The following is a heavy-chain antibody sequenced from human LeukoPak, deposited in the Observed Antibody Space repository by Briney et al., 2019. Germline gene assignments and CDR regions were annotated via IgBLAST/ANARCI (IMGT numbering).Heavy chain of an antibody. CDR3: AREPPRNTTGIGFDP. CDR1: GFTFSSYS. J-gene: IGHJ5*02. Sequence: GGSLRLSCAASGFTFSSYSMNWVRQAPGKGLEWVSSISSSSSYIYYADSVKGRFTISRDNAKNSLYLQMNSLRAEDTAVYYCAREPPRNTTGIGFDPWGQGTLVTVSS. CDR2: ISSSSSYI. V-gene: IGHV3-21*01. D-gene: IGHD1-1*01.